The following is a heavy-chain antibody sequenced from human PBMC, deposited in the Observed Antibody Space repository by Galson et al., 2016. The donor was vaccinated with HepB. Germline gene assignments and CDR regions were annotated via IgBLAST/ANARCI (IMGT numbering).Heavy chain of an antibody. J-gene: IGHJ5*02. CDR1: GASLSPYY. CDR3: ARDHGYSGWFDP. V-gene: IGHV4-59*01. Sequence: LTCTVSGASLSPYYWSWIRQPPGKGLEWIGYIYYSGNTYYNPSLESRVTISVDTSKNQFSLKLTSATPADTAVYYCARDHGYSGWFDPWGQGTLVAVSS. CDR2: IYYSGNT. D-gene: IGHD5-18*01.